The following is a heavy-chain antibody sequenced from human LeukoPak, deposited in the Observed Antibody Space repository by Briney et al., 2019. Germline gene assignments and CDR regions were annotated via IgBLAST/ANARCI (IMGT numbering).Heavy chain of an antibody. CDR2: INPNSGGT. CDR3: ARVARRDMVVVPAAIVWFDP. CDR1: GYTFTGYY. Sequence: ASVKVSCKASGYTFTGYYMHWVRQAPGQGLEWMGWINPNSGGTNYAQKFQGRVTMTRDTSISTAYMELSRLRSDDTAVYYCARVARRDMVVVPAAIVWFDPWGQGTLVTVSS. D-gene: IGHD2-2*01. V-gene: IGHV1-2*02. J-gene: IGHJ5*02.